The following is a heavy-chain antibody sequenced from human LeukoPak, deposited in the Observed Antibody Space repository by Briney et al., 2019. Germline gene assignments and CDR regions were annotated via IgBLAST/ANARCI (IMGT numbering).Heavy chain of an antibody. D-gene: IGHD1-26*01. J-gene: IGHJ3*02. V-gene: IGHV4-59*01. CDR1: GGSFSSSY. CDR2: IYSNGNT. CDR3: ARGLVGLTPHAGVFQI. Sequence: SETLSLTCIVSGGSFSSSYWSWIRQPPGKGLEWIAYIYSNGNTNSNPSLRSRVTIAVDTSQSQFSLKLSSVTAADTAVYYCARGLVGLTPHAGVFQIWGQGTKVTVSS.